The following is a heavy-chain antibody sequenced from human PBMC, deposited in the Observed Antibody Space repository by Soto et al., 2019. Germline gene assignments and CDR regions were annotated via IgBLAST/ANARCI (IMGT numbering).Heavy chain of an antibody. CDR3: ATEVGPAFDI. V-gene: IGHV1-24*01. CDR2: FEPVDDST. CDR1: GDTLTELS. Sequence: ASVKVSCKVSGDTLTELSIHWVRQAPGKGPEWLGGFEPVDDSTTYAPKFQGRVTMTEDIVTETAYMELSSLSSEDTAVYYCATEVGPAFDIWGQGTMVTVSS. J-gene: IGHJ3*02.